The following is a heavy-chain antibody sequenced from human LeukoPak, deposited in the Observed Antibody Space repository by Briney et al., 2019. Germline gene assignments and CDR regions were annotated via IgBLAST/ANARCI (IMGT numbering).Heavy chain of an antibody. J-gene: IGHJ3*01. D-gene: IGHD3-22*01. Sequence: GSLRLSCATSGFTFSSYAMHWVRQAPGKGLEWVAVISYDGSNKYYADSVKGRFTISRDNSKNTLYLQMNSLRAEDTAVYYCARGPPLFLPWGQGTMVTVSS. CDR3: ARGPPLFLP. CDR1: GFTFSSYA. CDR2: ISYDGSNK. V-gene: IGHV3-30-3*01.